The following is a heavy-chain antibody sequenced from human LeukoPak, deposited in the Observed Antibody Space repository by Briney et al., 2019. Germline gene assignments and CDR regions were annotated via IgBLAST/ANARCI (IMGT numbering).Heavy chain of an antibody. V-gene: IGHV4-59*01. D-gene: IGHD2/OR15-2a*01. J-gene: IGHJ3*02. CDR2: IYYSGST. CDR1: GGSISSYY. CDR3: ARFFLGLADDFDI. Sequence: SETLSLTCTVSGGSISSYYWSWIRQPPGKGLEWIGNIYYSGSTNYNPSLKSRVTISVDTSKNQFSLKLSSVTAADTAVYYCARFFLGLADDFDIWGQGTTVTVSS.